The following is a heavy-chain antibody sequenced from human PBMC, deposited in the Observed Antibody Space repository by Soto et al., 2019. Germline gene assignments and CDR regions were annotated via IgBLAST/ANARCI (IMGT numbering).Heavy chain of an antibody. D-gene: IGHD3-9*01. CDR2: IIPIFGTA. Sequence: RASVKVSCKASGGTFSSYAISWVRQAPGQGLEWMGGIIPIFGTANYAQKFQGRVTITADESTSTAYMELSSLRSEDTAVYYCARDRWYYDILTGYYYYYGMDVWGQGTTVTVSS. CDR1: GGTFSSYA. J-gene: IGHJ6*02. CDR3: ARDRWYYDILTGYYYYYGMDV. V-gene: IGHV1-69*13.